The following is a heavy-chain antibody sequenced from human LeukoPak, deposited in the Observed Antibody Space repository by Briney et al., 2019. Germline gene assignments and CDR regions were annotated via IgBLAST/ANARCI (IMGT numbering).Heavy chain of an antibody. CDR2: INHSGST. J-gene: IGHJ4*02. Sequence: TSETLSLTCTVSGGSISSSSYYWSWIRQPPGKGLEWIGEINHSGSTNYNPSLKSRVTISVDTSKNQFSLKLSSVTAADTAVYYCARGRPGGSFDYWGQGTLVTVSS. V-gene: IGHV4-39*07. D-gene: IGHD1-1*01. CDR1: GGSISSSSYY. CDR3: ARGRPGGSFDY.